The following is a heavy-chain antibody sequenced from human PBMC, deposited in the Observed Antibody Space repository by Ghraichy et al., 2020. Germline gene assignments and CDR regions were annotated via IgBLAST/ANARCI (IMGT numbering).Heavy chain of an antibody. D-gene: IGHD3-3*01. CDR3: ATTPFGVVIQYRYYYYGMDV. J-gene: IGHJ6*02. Sequence: ASVKVSCKVSGYTLTELSMHWVRQAPGKGLEWMGGFDPEDGETIYAQKFQGRVTMTEDTSTDTAYMELSSLRSEDTAVYYCATTPFGVVIQYRYYYYGMDVWGQGTTVTVSS. CDR1: GYTLTELS. CDR2: FDPEDGET. V-gene: IGHV1-24*01.